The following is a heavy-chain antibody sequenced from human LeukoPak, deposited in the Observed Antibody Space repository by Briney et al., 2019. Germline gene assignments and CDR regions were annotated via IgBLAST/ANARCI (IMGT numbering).Heavy chain of an antibody. V-gene: IGHV4-61*01. CDR3: AREAVEKFDP. Sequence: PSETLSLTCTVSGYSISSGYYWSWIRQPPGKGLEWIGYIYYSGSTNYNPSLKSRVTISVDTSKNQFSLKLSSVTAADTAVYYCAREAVEKFDPWGQGTLVTVSS. CDR2: IYYSGST. J-gene: IGHJ5*02. CDR1: GYSISSGYY. D-gene: IGHD6-19*01.